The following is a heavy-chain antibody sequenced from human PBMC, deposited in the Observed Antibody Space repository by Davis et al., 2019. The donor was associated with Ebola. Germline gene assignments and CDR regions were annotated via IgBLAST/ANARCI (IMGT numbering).Heavy chain of an antibody. CDR1: GFTFSSYN. Sequence: GESLKISCAASGFTFSSYNMNWVRQAPGKGLEWVSSISSGSSYIYYADSVKGRFTISRDNAKNSLYLQMNSLRAEDTAVYYCARDPTRTYYDFWSGSSDYYYGMDVWGQGTTVTVSS. CDR3: ARDPTRTYYDFWSGSSDYYYGMDV. V-gene: IGHV3-21*01. J-gene: IGHJ6*02. D-gene: IGHD3-3*01. CDR2: ISSGSSYI.